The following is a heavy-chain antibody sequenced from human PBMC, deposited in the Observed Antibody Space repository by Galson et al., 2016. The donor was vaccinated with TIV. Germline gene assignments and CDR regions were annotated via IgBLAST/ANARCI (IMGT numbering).Heavy chain of an antibody. CDR1: GFTFNNSA. J-gene: IGHJ6*03. D-gene: IGHD2-21*02. V-gene: IGHV3-30*04. CDR2: ISYDGNNK. CDR3: ARGEGDHLYYYCYYMGV. Sequence: CAASGFTFNNSAIHWVRQAPGRGLAWVAVISYDGNNKYYADSVKGRFTLSRDNSKNTLYLQMNSLKTEDTAVYYCARGEGDHLYYYCYYMGVWGKGTTVTVSS.